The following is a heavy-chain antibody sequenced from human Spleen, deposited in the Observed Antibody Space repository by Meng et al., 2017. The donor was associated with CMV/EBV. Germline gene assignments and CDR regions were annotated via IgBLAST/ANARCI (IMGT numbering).Heavy chain of an antibody. CDR1: GGSISSYY. CDR2: IYYSGST. Sequence: SETLSLTCTVSGGSISSYYWSWIRQPPGKGLEWIGYIYYSGSTNYNPSLKSRVTISVDTSKNQFSLKLSSVTAADTAAYYCARGGTYSDWGDYWGQGTLVTVSS. CDR3: ARGGTYSDWGDY. J-gene: IGHJ4*02. D-gene: IGHD1-26*01. V-gene: IGHV4-59*01.